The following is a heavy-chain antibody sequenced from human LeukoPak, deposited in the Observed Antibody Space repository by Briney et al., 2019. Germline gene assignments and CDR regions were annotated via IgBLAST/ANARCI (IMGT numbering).Heavy chain of an antibody. D-gene: IGHD3-10*01. J-gene: IGHJ6*02. CDR3: ARGQPMVRGLRARTGMDV. CDR2: IYYSGST. CDR1: GGSISSGGYY. Sequence: SSQTLSLTCTVSGGSISSGGYYWSWIRQHPGKGLEWIGYIYYSGSTYYNPSLKSRVTISVDTSKNQFSLKLSSVTAADTAVYYCARGQPMVRGLRARTGMDVWGRGTTVTVSS. V-gene: IGHV4-31*03.